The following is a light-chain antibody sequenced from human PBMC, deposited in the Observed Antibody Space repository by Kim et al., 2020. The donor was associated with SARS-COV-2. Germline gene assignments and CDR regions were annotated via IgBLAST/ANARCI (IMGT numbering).Light chain of an antibody. CDR2: DAS. J-gene: IGKJ4*01. CDR3: QQRSNWLT. V-gene: IGKV3-11*01. CDR1: QSVSSY. Sequence: LALSPGERATLSCRASQSVSSYFAWYQQKPGQAPRLLIYDASNRATGIPARFSGSGSGTDFTLTISSLEPEDFAVYYCQQRSNWLTFGGGTKVEI.